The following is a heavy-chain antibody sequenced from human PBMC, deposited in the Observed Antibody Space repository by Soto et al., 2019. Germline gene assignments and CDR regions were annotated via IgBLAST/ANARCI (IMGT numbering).Heavy chain of an antibody. CDR1: GFTFSSYG. CDR2: ISYDGSNK. V-gene: IGHV3-30*18. D-gene: IGHD2-2*01. J-gene: IGHJ6*03. Sequence: QVQLVESGGGVVQPGRSLRLSCAASGFTFSSYGMHWVRQAPGKGLEWVAVISYDGSNKYYADSVKSRLTISRDNSKNTMYLQLISLRAEDQAVYYCAEDLVIVVVPAARDYYYYMDVWGKGTTVTVSS. CDR3: AEDLVIVVVPAARDYYYYMDV.